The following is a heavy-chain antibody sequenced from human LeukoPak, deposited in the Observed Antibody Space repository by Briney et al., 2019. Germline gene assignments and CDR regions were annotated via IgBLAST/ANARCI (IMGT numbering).Heavy chain of an antibody. D-gene: IGHD2-2*01. V-gene: IGHV1-69*01. Sequence: SVKVSCKASGGTFSSYAISWVRQAPGQGLEWMGGIIPIFGTANYAQKFQGRVTITADESTSTAYMELSSLRSEDTAVYYCARALVVVVPAATRDYYYYYMDVWGKGTTVTVSS. CDR2: IIPIFGTA. CDR1: GGTFSSYA. J-gene: IGHJ6*03. CDR3: ARALVVVVPAATRDYYYYYMDV.